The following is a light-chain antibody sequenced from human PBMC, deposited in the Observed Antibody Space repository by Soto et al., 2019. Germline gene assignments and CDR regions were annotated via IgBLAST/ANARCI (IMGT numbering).Light chain of an antibody. CDR1: SSDVGGYNF. CDR2: DVN. J-gene: IGLJ2*01. V-gene: IGLV2-14*03. CDR3: CSYSGSNTIVV. Sequence: QSALTQPASVSGSPGQAITISCTGTSSDVGGYNFVSWYQQHSGKAPRLMIFDVNNRPSGVSTRFSGSKSGNTASLIISGLQAEDDADYYCCSYSGSNTIVVFGGGTQLTVL.